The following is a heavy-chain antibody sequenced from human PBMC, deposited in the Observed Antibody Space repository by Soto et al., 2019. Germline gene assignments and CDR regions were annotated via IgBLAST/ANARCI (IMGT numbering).Heavy chain of an antibody. D-gene: IGHD3-3*01. V-gene: IGHV1-69*01. CDR3: ASPLRWSGYYIAFDY. CDR2: IIPIFDTI. J-gene: IGHJ4*02. CDR1: GATFSSFA. Sequence: QVQLLQSGAEVKKPGSSVKVSCKASGATFSSFAFSWVRQAPGQGLEWMGVIIPIFDTINYAQKFQGRVTITADESTGTAYMELSGLTSEDTAVYYCASPLRWSGYYIAFDYWGQGTLVIVSS.